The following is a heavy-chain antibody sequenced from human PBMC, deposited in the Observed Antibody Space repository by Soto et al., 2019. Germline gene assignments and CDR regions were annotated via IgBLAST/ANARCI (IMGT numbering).Heavy chain of an antibody. D-gene: IGHD3-10*01. V-gene: IGHV1-69*01. CDR1: GGTFSSNA. Sequence: QVQLVQSGAEVKKPGSSVKVSCKASGGTFSSNAISWVRQAPGQGLEWMGGIIPIFGTANYAQKFQGRVTITADESTSTAYMELSSLRSEDTAVYYCARGTMVRGVISYYYYGMDVWGQGTTVTVSS. CDR3: ARGTMVRGVISYYYYGMDV. CDR2: IIPIFGTA. J-gene: IGHJ6*02.